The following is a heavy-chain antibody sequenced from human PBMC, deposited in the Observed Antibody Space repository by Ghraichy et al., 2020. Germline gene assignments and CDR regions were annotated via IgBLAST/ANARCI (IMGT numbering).Heavy chain of an antibody. J-gene: IGHJ4*02. CDR2: ISGSGGST. Sequence: GGSLRLSCAASGFTFSSYAMSWVRQAPGKGLEWVSAISGSGGSTYYADSVKGRFTISRDNSKNTLYLQMNSLRAEDTAVYYCAKCISSGWYFFSPPFDYWGQGTLVTVSS. CDR3: AKCISSGWYFFSPPFDY. CDR1: GFTFSSYA. D-gene: IGHD6-19*01. V-gene: IGHV3-23*01.